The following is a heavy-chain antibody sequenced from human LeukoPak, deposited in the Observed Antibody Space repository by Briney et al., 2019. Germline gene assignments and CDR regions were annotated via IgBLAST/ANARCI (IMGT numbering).Heavy chain of an antibody. D-gene: IGHD1-26*01. CDR3: ARENPIGTYYSTFFDF. CDR2: FYTSEII. Sequence: SETLSLTCSVSGDSINNSDYYWTWIRQPAGKGLEWIGRFYTSEIIHYNPSLKSRVSILDDSSKNQFSLHLTSVTAADTAVYYCARENPIGTYYSTFFDFWGQGILVTVSS. J-gene: IGHJ4*02. CDR1: GDSINNSDYY. V-gene: IGHV4-61*02.